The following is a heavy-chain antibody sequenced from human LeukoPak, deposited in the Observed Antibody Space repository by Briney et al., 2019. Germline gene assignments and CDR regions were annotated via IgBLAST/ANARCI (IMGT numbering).Heavy chain of an antibody. CDR3: ARGIIVATIPYPGFDY. CDR1: GDSISSTYYY. Sequence: SETLSLTCTVSGDSISSTYYYWGWIRQPPGKGLEWVGSVYYSGSTYYSPSLSSRVTISGDTSKTQFSLKLSSVTAADTAVYYCARGIIVATIPYPGFDYWGQGTLVTVSS. J-gene: IGHJ4*02. CDR2: VYYSGST. V-gene: IGHV4-39*07. D-gene: IGHD5-12*01.